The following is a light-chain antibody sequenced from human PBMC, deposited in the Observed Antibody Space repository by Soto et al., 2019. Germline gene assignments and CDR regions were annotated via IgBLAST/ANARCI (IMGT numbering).Light chain of an antibody. CDR1: RSDNGASNS. CDR3: ISYTTEDTFV. Sequence: QSALTQPASVSGSPGQSITISCAGTRSDNGASNSVSWYQHLPGRSPTLIIYEATNRPSGVSERFSGSKAGDTASLTISGLQAEDEAEYFCISYTTEDTFVFGSGTKVTVL. CDR2: EAT. V-gene: IGLV2-14*01. J-gene: IGLJ1*01.